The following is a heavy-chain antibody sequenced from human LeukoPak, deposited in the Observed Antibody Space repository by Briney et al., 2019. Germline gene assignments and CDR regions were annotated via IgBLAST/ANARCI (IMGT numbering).Heavy chain of an antibody. D-gene: IGHD4-17*01. J-gene: IGHJ5*02. V-gene: IGHV4-59*01. CDR1: DGAIAGYS. Sequence: PSETLSLTCTVSDGAIAGYSWSWIRQAPGKGLEWIGYIYYSGDTNYNPSLKSRVTVSVDTSKNQFSLKLTSVTAADTAVYYCARSPVTTWWFDPWGQGTLVTVSS. CDR3: ARSPVTTWWFDP. CDR2: IYYSGDT.